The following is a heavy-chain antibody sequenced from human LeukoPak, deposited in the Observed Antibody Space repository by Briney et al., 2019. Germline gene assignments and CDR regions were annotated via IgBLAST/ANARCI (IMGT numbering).Heavy chain of an antibody. D-gene: IGHD3-10*01. Sequence: ASVKVSCKASGYTFTGYYMHWVRQAPGQGLEWMGWINPNSGGTNYAQKFQGRVTMTRDTSISTAYMELSGLRSDDTAVYYCARDRYGSGSYGLDPWGQGTLVTVSS. CDR1: GYTFTGYY. CDR2: INPNSGGT. V-gene: IGHV1-2*02. J-gene: IGHJ5*02. CDR3: ARDRYGSGSYGLDP.